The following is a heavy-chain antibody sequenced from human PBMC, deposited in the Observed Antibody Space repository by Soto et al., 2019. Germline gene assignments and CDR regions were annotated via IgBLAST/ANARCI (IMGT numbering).Heavy chain of an antibody. Sequence: SETLSLGCIVSGASISTESWNWIRQAPGKGLEWIGYLYYSGTTNYNPSLKSRVTISADTSKNQVSLKLTSVSAADTAVYFCARGLSWSPYFESRDQG. CDR3: ARGLSWSPYFES. J-gene: IGHJ4*02. V-gene: IGHV4-59*01. CDR2: LYYSGTT. D-gene: IGHD3-3*01. CDR1: GASISTES.